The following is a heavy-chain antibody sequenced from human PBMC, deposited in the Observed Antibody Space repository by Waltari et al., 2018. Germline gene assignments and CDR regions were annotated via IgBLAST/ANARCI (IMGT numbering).Heavy chain of an antibody. Sequence: QVQLQESGPGLVKPSETLSLTCTVSGYSISSGYYWGWIRQPPGKGLEWIGSIYHSGSTYYNPSLKSRVTISVETSKNQFSLKLSSVTAADTAVYYCARKRVTMVQGIFDYWGQGTLVTVSS. CDR1: GYSISSGYY. CDR3: ARKRVTMVQGIFDY. D-gene: IGHD3-10*01. V-gene: IGHV4-38-2*02. CDR2: IYHSGST. J-gene: IGHJ4*02.